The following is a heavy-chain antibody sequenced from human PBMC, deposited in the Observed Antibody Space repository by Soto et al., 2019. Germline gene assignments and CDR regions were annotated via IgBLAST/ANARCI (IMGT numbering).Heavy chain of an antibody. CDR3: ARAEGADYSNYEANYYYYMDV. CDR1: GFTFSSYW. J-gene: IGHJ6*03. V-gene: IGHV3-7*01. CDR2: IKQDGSEK. D-gene: IGHD4-4*01. Sequence: GGSLRLSCAASGFTFSSYWMSWVRQAPGKGLEWVANIKQDGSEKYYVDSVKGRFTISRDNAKNSLYLQMNSLRAEDTAVYYCARAEGADYSNYEANYYYYMDVWGKGTTVTVSS.